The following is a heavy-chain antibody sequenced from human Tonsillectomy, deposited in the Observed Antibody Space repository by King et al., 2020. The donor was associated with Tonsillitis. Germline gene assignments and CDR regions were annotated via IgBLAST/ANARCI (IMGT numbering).Heavy chain of an antibody. CDR2: VSFDGSNK. CDR1: GFTFSRNA. CDR3: ARDPSSWELLFDY. J-gene: IGHJ4*02. D-gene: IGHD1-26*01. V-gene: IGHV3-30*04. Sequence: VQLVESGGGVVQPGRSLRLSCAASGFTFSRNAMYWVRQAPGKGLEWVAVVSFDGSNKFYADSVKGRFTISRDNSKNTLYLQMNSLRAEDTAVYYCARDPSSWELLFDYWGQGTLVTVSS.